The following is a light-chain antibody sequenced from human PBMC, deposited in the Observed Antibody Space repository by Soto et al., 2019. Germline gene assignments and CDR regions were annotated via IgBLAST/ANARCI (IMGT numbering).Light chain of an antibody. Sequence: QSALTQPASVSGSPGQSITISCSGTSSDVGAYTYVSWYQVHPGEPPKLVIYDASKRPSGVSNRFSGSKSGNTASLTISGLQAEDEGDYYCSSYRSTSTLGVFGTGTKLTVL. V-gene: IGLV2-14*03. CDR2: DAS. CDR1: SSDVGAYTY. J-gene: IGLJ1*01. CDR3: SSYRSTSTLGV.